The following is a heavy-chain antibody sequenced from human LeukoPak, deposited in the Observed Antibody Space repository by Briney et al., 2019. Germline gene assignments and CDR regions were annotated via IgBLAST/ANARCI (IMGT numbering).Heavy chain of an antibody. CDR2: IYYSGTT. CDR1: GGSVSSGSYY. D-gene: IGHD6-13*01. J-gene: IGHJ5*02. CDR3: GGAATGTVGWFDP. Sequence: SETLSLTCTVSGGSVSSGSYYWGWIRQPPGKGLEWIGSIYYSGTTSYNPSLKSRVTISVDTSKNQFSLMLTSVTASDTAVYFCGGAATGTVGWFDPWGQGTLVTVSS. V-gene: IGHV4-39*01.